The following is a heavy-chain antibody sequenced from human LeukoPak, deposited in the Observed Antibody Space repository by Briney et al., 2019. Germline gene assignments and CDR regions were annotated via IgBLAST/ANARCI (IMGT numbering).Heavy chain of an antibody. J-gene: IGHJ4*02. D-gene: IGHD6-19*01. Sequence: GGSLRLSCAASGFTFNKFGMHWVRQAPGKGLEWVAVIWYDGRKKYYADSVTGRFTISRDNSKNTLYVQMNSLRAEDTALYYCARGNDHNSGSLDFWGQGTLVTVSS. V-gene: IGHV3-33*01. CDR2: IWYDGRKK. CDR1: GFTFNKFG. CDR3: ARGNDHNSGSLDF.